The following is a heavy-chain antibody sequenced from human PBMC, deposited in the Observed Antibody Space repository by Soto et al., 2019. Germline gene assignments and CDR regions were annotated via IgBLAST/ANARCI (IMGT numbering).Heavy chain of an antibody. J-gene: IGHJ3*02. D-gene: IGHD4-17*01. CDR3: AQSYRDYEIGAFDI. CDR2: IIPIFGTA. CDR1: GGTFSSYA. Sequence: GASLKVSCKASGGTFSSYAISWVRQAPGQGLEWMGGIIPIFGTANYAQKFQGRVTITADESTSTAYMELSSLRSEDTAVYYCAQSYRDYEIGAFDIWGQGTMVNVSS. V-gene: IGHV1-69*13.